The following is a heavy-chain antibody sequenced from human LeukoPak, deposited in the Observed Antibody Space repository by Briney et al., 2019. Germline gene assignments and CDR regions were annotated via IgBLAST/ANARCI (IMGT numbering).Heavy chain of an antibody. J-gene: IGHJ4*02. CDR2: IRQDGSEQ. Sequence: GGSLRLSCTASGFTFSSYWMSWVRQAPGKGLEWVANIRQDGSEQYYVDSVKGRFTISRDNAKNSLYLQMNSLRAEDTALYYCARNYGGYSHWGQGTLVTVSS. V-gene: IGHV3-7*02. D-gene: IGHD4-23*01. CDR3: ARNYGGYSH. CDR1: GFTFSSYW.